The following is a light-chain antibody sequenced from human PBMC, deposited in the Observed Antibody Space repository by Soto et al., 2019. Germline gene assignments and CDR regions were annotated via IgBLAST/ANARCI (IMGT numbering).Light chain of an antibody. CDR2: DAS. J-gene: IGKJ1*01. V-gene: IGKV1-5*01. CDR1: QSISSW. Sequence: DIQMTQSPSTLSASVRDRVTITCRASQSISSWLAWYQQKPGKAPRLLIYDASRLESGVPSRFSGSGSGTEFTLTISSLQPDDFATYYCQQYNSYSGTFGKGTKV. CDR3: QQYNSYSGT.